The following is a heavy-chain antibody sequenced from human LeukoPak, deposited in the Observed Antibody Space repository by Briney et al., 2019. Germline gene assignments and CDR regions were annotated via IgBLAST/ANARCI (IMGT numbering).Heavy chain of an antibody. CDR2: IYYSGST. CDR1: GDSISSSSYY. J-gene: IGHJ4*02. D-gene: IGHD5-18*01. V-gene: IGHV4-39*07. Sequence: PSETLSLTCTVSGDSISSSSYYWGWLRQPPGKGLEWIGSIYYSGSTYYNPSLKSRVTISVDTSKNQFSLKLSSVTAADTAVYYCARVEQLWLDYWGQGTLVTVSS. CDR3: ARVEQLWLDY.